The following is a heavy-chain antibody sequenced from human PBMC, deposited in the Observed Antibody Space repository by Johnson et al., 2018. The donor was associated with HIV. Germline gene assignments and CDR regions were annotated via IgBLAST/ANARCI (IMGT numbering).Heavy chain of an antibody. V-gene: IGHV3-53*01. Sequence: VQLVESGGGLIQPGGSLRLSCVISGFSVSNNYMSWVRQAPGKGLEWVSVIYSDGNTYYADSVKGRFTISRDNSKTTLYLQMNSLRAEDTAVYYCARGKTGYDAFDIWGQGTMVTVSS. CDR1: GFSVSNNY. CDR2: IYSDGNT. D-gene: IGHD3-9*01. CDR3: ARGKTGYDAFDI. J-gene: IGHJ3*02.